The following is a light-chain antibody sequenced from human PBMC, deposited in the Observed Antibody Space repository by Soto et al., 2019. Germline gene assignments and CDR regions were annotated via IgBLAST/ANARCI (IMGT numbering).Light chain of an antibody. Sequence: QSALTQPASVSGSPGQSITISCTGTSSDVGSYNYVSWYQQHPGKAPKLMLYEVSNRPSGVSNRFSGSKPGNTASLTISGLQAEDEADYYCSSYTSSSTRVFGGGTKLTV. CDR2: EVS. CDR1: SSDVGSYNY. CDR3: SSYTSSSTRV. J-gene: IGLJ3*02. V-gene: IGLV2-14*01.